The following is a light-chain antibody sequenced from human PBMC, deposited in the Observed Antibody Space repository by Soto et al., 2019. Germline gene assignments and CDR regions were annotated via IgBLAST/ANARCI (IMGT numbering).Light chain of an antibody. CDR1: GSDIAVYDF. J-gene: IGLJ2*01. CDR3: SSYSGSNTLV. CDR2: EVS. Sequence: QSALTQPPSASGSPGQSVTISCAGTGSDIAVYDFVSWYQQHPGKAPKLIIYEVSKRPSGVPDRFSASKSGNTASLTVSGLQAEDEADYYCSSYSGSNTLVFGGWTKLTVL. V-gene: IGLV2-8*01.